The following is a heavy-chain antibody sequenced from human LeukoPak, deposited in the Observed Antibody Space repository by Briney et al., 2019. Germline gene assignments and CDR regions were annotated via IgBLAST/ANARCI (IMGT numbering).Heavy chain of an antibody. D-gene: IGHD6-19*01. CDR1: GYTFTSHG. CDR3: ARDIGIVVAGTVDY. V-gene: IGHV1-18*01. Sequence: ASVKVSCKASGYTFTSHGISWVRQAPGQGLEWMGWISAYNGDTNYAQKLQGRLTMTTDTSTSTAYMELRSLRSDDTAVYYCARDIGIVVAGTVDYWGQGTLVTVSS. CDR2: ISAYNGDT. J-gene: IGHJ4*02.